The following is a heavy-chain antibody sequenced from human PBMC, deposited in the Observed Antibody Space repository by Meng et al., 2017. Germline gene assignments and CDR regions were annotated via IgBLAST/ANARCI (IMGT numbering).Heavy chain of an antibody. CDR2: IYYSGST. D-gene: IGHD2-2*01. J-gene: IGHJ2*01. CDR1: GGSISSYY. Sequence: GSLRLSCTVSGGSISSYYWSWIRQPPGKGLEWIGYIYYSGSTNYNPSLKSRVTISVDTSKNQFSLKLSSVTAADTAVYYCAREPDIVVVPAAQPVWYFDLWGRGNLVTVSS. V-gene: IGHV4-59*01. CDR3: AREPDIVVVPAAQPVWYFDL.